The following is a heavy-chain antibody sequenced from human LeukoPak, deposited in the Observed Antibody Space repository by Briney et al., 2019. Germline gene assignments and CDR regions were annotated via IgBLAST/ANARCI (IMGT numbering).Heavy chain of an antibody. CDR1: GFTFSSSW. D-gene: IGHD6-6*01. V-gene: IGHV3-74*01. J-gene: IGHJ4*02. CDR3: VAARADNDY. Sequence: GGSLRLSCVASGFTFSSSWMHWVRQAPGKGLVWVSRINSDGSSTTYADSVKGRFAISRDDAKNTLYLQMDSLRAEDTAVYYCVAARADNDYWGQGTLVTVSS. CDR2: INSDGSST.